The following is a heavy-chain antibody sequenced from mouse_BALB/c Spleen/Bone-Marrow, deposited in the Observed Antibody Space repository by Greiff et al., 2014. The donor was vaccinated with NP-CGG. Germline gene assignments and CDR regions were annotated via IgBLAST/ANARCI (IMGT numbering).Heavy chain of an antibody. J-gene: IGHJ1*01. CDR1: GYTFTNYW. CDR2: IAPGSGST. CDR3: SRERYGYYGWYFDV. V-gene: IGHV1S41*01. D-gene: IGHD2-3*01. Sequence: LVKPGASVKLSCKTSGYTFTNYWINWIKQRPGQGLEWLGRIAPGSGSTYYNEMFKVKAPLTVDTSSSTAYIQLSSLSSEDSAVYFCSRERYGYYGWYFDVWGAGTTVTVSS.